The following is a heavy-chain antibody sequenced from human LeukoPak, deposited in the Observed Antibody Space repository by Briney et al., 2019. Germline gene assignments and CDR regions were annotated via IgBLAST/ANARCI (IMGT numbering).Heavy chain of an antibody. CDR2: IYYSGST. V-gene: IGHV4-59*01. CDR3: AREVGATNWDNWFDP. D-gene: IGHD1-26*01. Sequence: SETLSLTCTVSGGSISSYYWSWIRQPPGKGLEWIGYIYYSGSTNYNPSLKSRVTISVDTSKNQFSLKLSSVTAADTAVYYCAREVGATNWDNWFDPWGQGTLVIVSS. J-gene: IGHJ5*02. CDR1: GGSISSYY.